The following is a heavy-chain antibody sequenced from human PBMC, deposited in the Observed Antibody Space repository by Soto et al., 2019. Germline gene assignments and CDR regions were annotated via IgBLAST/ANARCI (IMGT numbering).Heavy chain of an antibody. V-gene: IGHV1-18*01. Sequence: QVQLVQSGGEVRKPGASVTVSCKASGYTFTSYGISWVRQAPGQGLAWMGWTCGYNGKTNYAQKVQDRVTMTTDTSASTVYLELRSLRFDDTAVYYCACEGDVRFNYYGMDVWGEGTTVTVSS. CDR2: TCGYNGKT. J-gene: IGHJ6*04. D-gene: IGHD3-16*01. CDR3: ACEGDVRFNYYGMDV. CDR1: GYTFTSYG.